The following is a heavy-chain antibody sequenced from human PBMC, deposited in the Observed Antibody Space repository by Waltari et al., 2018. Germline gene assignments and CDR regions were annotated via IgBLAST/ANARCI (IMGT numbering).Heavy chain of an antibody. V-gene: IGHV3-66*01. J-gene: IGHJ4*02. Sequence: EVQLVESGGGLVQPGGSLRLSCVASGFTVRNNYISWVRQAPGKGLEWVSVLYAGGSTDYANSVKDRFTISRDNSKNTLYLQMNSLRADDTAVYYCAKGAYRSSLFDYWGQGTLVTVSS. CDR1: GFTVRNNY. CDR2: LYAGGST. D-gene: IGHD6-13*01. CDR3: AKGAYRSSLFDY.